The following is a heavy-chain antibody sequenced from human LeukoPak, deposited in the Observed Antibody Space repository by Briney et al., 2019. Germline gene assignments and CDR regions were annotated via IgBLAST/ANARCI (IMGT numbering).Heavy chain of an antibody. Sequence: ASMKVSCKASGYRFTSYAINWVRQAPGQGLEWMGWISAYNGNTDYAQKFQGRVTMTTDTSTSTAYMELRSLTSDDTAVYYCADYSGSYQDAFDIWGQGTMVTVSS. CDR3: ADYSGSYQDAFDI. J-gene: IGHJ3*02. CDR2: ISAYNGNT. V-gene: IGHV1-18*01. CDR1: GYRFTSYA. D-gene: IGHD1-26*01.